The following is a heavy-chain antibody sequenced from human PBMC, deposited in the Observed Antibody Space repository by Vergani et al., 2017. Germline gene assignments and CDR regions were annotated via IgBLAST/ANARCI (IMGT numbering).Heavy chain of an antibody. D-gene: IGHD2-15*01. CDR1: GFTFSSYG. CDR2: IWYDGSNK. Sequence: QVQLVESGGGVVQPGRSLRLSCAASGFTFSSYGMHWVRQAPGKGLEWVAVIWYDGSNKYYADSVKGRFTISRDNSKNTLYLQMNSLRAEDTAVYYCARDLWDCSGGSCYFYYYYYMDVWGKGTTVTVSS. J-gene: IGHJ6*03. CDR3: ARDLWDCSGGSCYFYYYYYMDV. V-gene: IGHV3-33*01.